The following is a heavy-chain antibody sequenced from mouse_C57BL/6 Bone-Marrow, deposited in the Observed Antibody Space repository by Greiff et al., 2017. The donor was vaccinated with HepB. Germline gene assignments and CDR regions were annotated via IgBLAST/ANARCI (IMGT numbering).Heavy chain of an antibody. CDR2: INPSNGGT. CDR3: ARSTVVATPDAMDD. Sequence: QVQLQQPGTELVKPGASVKLSCKASGYTFTSYWMHWVKQRPGQGLEWIGNINPSNGGTNYNEKFKSKATLTVDKSSSTAYMQRSSLTSEDSAVYYCARSTVVATPDAMDDWGQGTSVTVSS. J-gene: IGHJ4*01. D-gene: IGHD1-1*01. V-gene: IGHV1-53*01. CDR1: GYTFTSYW.